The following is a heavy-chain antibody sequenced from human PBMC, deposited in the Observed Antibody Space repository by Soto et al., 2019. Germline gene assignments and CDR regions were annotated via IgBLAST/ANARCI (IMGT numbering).Heavy chain of an antibody. V-gene: IGHV3-15*07. CDR2: IKSKTDGGTT. Sequence: GGSLRLSCAASGFTFSNAWINWVRQAPGKGLEWVGRIKSKTDGGTTDYAAPVKGRFAISRDDSNNMVYLQTNSLKIEDTAVYYCTTDSYSTIIIVRFDYWGHGTLVTVSS. CDR1: GFTFSNAW. D-gene: IGHD3-22*01. CDR3: TTDSYSTIIIVRFDY. J-gene: IGHJ4*01.